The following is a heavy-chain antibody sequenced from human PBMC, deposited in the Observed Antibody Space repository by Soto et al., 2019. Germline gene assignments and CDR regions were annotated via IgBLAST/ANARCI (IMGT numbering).Heavy chain of an antibody. CDR2: INHSGST. V-gene: IGHV4-34*01. CDR3: ARGYGYSSGWFRYYYYGMDV. Sequence: SETLSLTCAVYGGSFSGYYWSWIRQPPGKGLEWIGEINHSGSTNYNPSLKSRVTISVDTSKNQFSLKLRSVTAADTAVYYCARGYGYSSGWFRYYYYGMDVWGQGTTVTVSS. J-gene: IGHJ6*02. D-gene: IGHD6-19*01. CDR1: GGSFSGYY.